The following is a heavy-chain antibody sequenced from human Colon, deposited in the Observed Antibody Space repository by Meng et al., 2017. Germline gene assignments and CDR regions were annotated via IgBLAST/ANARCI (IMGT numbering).Heavy chain of an antibody. D-gene: IGHD2-2*01. CDR1: GYTFTSSD. J-gene: IGHJ5*01. Sequence: QVQLVQSGAKGRKPGASVKVTGKASGYTFTSSDINWVRQATGRGLEWLGWMNPNNGNTGSAQKFQGRVSMTRDTSIGTAYMELSGLTSEDTAVYYCARTAMLDSWGQGTLVTVSS. CDR3: ARTAMLDS. CDR2: MNPNNGNT. V-gene: IGHV1-8*01.